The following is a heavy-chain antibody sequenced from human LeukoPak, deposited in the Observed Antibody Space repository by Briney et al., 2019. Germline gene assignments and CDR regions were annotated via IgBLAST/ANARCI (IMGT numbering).Heavy chain of an antibody. CDR1: GGSISSYY. V-gene: IGHV4-59*01. J-gene: IGHJ4*02. CDR2: IYYSGST. CDR3: ARTPGYSSSWYLDY. D-gene: IGHD6-13*01. Sequence: PSETLSLNCIVSGGSISSYYWSWIRQPPGKGLEWIGYIYYSGSTNYNPSLKSRVTISVDTSKNQFSLKLSSATAADTAVYYCARTPGYSSSWYLDYWGQGTLVTVSS.